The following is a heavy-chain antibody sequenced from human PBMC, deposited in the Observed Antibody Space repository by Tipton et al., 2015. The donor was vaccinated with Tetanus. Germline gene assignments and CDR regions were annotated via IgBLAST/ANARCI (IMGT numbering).Heavy chain of an antibody. CDR1: GFTFDDYA. V-gene: IGHV3-9*01. D-gene: IGHD6-6*01. Sequence: SLRLSCAASGFTFDDYAMHWVRQAPGKGLEWVSGISWNSGSIGYADSVKGRFTISRDNAKNSLYLQMNSLRAEDTALYYCAKGPNYSSSLSYFDYWGQGTLVTVSS. CDR3: AKGPNYSSSLSYFDY. CDR2: ISWNSGSI. J-gene: IGHJ4*02.